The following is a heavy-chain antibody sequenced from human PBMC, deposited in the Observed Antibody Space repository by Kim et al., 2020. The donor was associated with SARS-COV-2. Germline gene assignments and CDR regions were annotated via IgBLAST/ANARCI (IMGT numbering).Heavy chain of an antibody. J-gene: IGHJ4*02. CDR1: GFTFSDYK. D-gene: IGHD2-21*01. CDR2: MSTSSSTT. CDR3: VRGDWDY. Sequence: GGSLRLSCAASGFTFSDYKMNWVRQAPGKGLEWVSYMSTSSSTTYYADSVKGRFTISRDSAKNSLYLQMNSLRDEDTAVYYCVRGDWDYWGQGTLVTVSS. V-gene: IGHV3-48*02.